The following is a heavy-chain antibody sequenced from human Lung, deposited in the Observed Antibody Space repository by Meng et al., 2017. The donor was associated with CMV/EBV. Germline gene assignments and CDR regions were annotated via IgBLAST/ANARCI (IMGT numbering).Heavy chain of an antibody. D-gene: IGHD3-16*01. V-gene: IGHV3-74*01. Sequence: GEXXTISCAASGFTFSSYWMHWVRQAPGKGLEWVSRIDSDGSSTTYAESVKGRFTISRDNAKNTLFLQMISLRAEDTAVYYCTRDGDYYDATLHWVQGSXVTVSS. CDR2: IDSDGSST. CDR3: TRDGDYYDATLH. CDR1: GFTFSSYW. J-gene: IGHJ4*02.